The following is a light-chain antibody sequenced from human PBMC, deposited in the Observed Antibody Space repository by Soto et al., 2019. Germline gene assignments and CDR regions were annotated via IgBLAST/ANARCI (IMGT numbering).Light chain of an antibody. Sequence: DIHMTQSQPSLSASVGYRVTITCQASHDIGNSLKWYQDKPGQAPKLVIYDAYNLETGVPSTFSGSGYGTDFTFTISSLRPEDIATYYCQKSDHLPLFGPGTKVDIK. CDR1: HDIGNS. V-gene: IGKV1-33*01. CDR3: QKSDHLPL. J-gene: IGKJ3*01. CDR2: DAY.